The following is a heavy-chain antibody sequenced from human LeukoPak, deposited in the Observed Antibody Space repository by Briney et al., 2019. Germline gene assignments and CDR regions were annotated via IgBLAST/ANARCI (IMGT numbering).Heavy chain of an antibody. CDR1: GYTFTGYY. CDR3: ARASLGSQWPYPDYYYYYYMDV. V-gene: IGHV1-2*02. Sequence: GASVKVSCKASGYTFTGYYMHWVRQAPGQGLEWMGWINPNSGGTNYAQKFQGRVTMTRDTSTSTVYMELSSLRSEDTAVYYCARASLGSQWPYPDYYYYYYMDVWGKGTTVTISS. J-gene: IGHJ6*03. CDR2: INPNSGGT. D-gene: IGHD6-19*01.